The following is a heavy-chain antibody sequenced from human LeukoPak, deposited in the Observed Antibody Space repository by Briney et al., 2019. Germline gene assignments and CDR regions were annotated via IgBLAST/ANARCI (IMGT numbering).Heavy chain of an antibody. CDR1: GFTVSTNY. V-gene: IGHV3-15*01. CDR3: TTTRYYDSSGYPIGTEYFQH. Sequence: GGSLRLSCAASGFTVSTNYMSWVRQAPGKGLEWVGRIKSKTDGGTTDYAAPVKGRFTISRDDSKNTLYLQMNSLKTEDTAVYYCTTTRYYDSSGYPIGTEYFQHWGQGTLVTVSS. D-gene: IGHD3-22*01. J-gene: IGHJ1*01. CDR2: IKSKTDGGTT.